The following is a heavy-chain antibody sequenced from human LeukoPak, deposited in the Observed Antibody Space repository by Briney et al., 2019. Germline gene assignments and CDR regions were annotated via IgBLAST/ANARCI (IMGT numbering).Heavy chain of an antibody. Sequence: GGSLRLSCAASGFTFNDAWMNWVRQAPGKGLEWVSSISSNSIYVFYADSMKGRFTISRDNAKNSLSLQMNSLRAEDTAVYYCARDQVDRIWYFDYWGQGTLVTVSS. D-gene: IGHD1-14*01. CDR3: ARDQVDRIWYFDY. CDR2: ISSNSIYV. CDR1: GFTFNDAW. J-gene: IGHJ4*02. V-gene: IGHV3-21*01.